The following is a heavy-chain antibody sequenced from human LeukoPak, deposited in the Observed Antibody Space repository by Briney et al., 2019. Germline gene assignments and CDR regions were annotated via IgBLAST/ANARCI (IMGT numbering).Heavy chain of an antibody. CDR2: INHSGST. CDR1: GGSFSGYY. Sequence: SETLSLTCAVYGGSFSGYYWSWIRQPPGKGLEWIGEINHSGSTNYNPSLKSRVTISVDTPKNQFSLKLSSVTAADTAVYYCAREGGYYGSGYYFDYWGQGTLVTVSS. J-gene: IGHJ4*02. CDR3: AREGGYYGSGYYFDY. V-gene: IGHV4-34*01. D-gene: IGHD3-10*01.